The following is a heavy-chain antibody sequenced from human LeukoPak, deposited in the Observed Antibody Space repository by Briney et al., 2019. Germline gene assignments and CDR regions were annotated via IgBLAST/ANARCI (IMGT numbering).Heavy chain of an antibody. V-gene: IGHV1-46*01. CDR1: GYAFTSQY. J-gene: IGHJ3*02. Sequence: ASVKVSCKASGYAFTSQYVHWVRQAPGRGLEWMGIINPSGGSARYAQKFQGRVTMTRDTSTSTVYMELKRLRSEDTAVYYCASWFGENDALDIWGQGTMVTVSS. CDR2: INPSGGSA. D-gene: IGHD3-10*01. CDR3: ASWFGENDALDI.